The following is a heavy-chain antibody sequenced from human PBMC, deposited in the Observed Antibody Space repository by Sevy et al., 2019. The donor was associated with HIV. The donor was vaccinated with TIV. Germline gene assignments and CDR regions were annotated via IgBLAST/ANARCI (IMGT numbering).Heavy chain of an antibody. CDR3: TRGNWEHSNTWYDFDL. Sequence: SETLSLTCSVSGGSIESYFWSWIRQPPGKGLEWIGYISGREHTNYNPTLKSRLSISLDMSKNQLSLKLTSLTAADTAVYFCTRGNWEHSNTWYDFDLWGQGTMVTVSS. V-gene: IGHV4-59*01. CDR2: ISGREHT. D-gene: IGHD6-13*01. J-gene: IGHJ3*01. CDR1: GGSIESYF.